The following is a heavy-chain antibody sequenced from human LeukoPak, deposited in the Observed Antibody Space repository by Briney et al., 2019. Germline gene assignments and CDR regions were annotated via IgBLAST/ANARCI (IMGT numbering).Heavy chain of an antibody. J-gene: IGHJ4*02. V-gene: IGHV4-4*07. CDR2: IYTSGST. CDR3: ARDYYDSSGYYYAHDY. D-gene: IGHD3-22*01. CDR1: GGSISSYY. Sequence: PSETLSLTCTVSGGSISSYYWSWIRQPAGKGLEWIGRIYTSGSTNYNPSLKSRVTMSVDTSKNQFSLKLSSVTAADTAVYYCARDYYDSSGYYYAHDYWGQGTLVTVSS.